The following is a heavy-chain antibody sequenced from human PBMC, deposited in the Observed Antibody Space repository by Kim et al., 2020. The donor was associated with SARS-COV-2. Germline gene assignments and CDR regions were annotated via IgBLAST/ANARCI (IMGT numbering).Heavy chain of an antibody. V-gene: IGHV3-23*05. Sequence: GGSLRLSCAASGFTFRTYAMSWVRQAPGKGLEWVSLIDGSGSITYYVDSVKGRFTISRDNSKDILYLQMNSLRAEDTARYFCTRGTVSAWYDFWCQVTLGTVSS. CDR1: GFTFRTYA. J-gene: IGHJ5*01. D-gene: IGHD2-2*01. CDR2: IDGSGSIT. CDR3: TRGTVSAWYDF.